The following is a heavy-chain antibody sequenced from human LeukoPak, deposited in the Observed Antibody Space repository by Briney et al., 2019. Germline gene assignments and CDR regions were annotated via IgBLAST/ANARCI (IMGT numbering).Heavy chain of an antibody. CDR2: ISYDGKNK. J-gene: IGHJ4*02. V-gene: IGHV3-30*04. D-gene: IGHD6-19*01. CDR3: ARDMRGGAGTFDY. Sequence: GGSLRLSCAASGFTFSDYSMHWVCQAPGKGLEWMAVISYDGKNKFYTDSVKGRFTISRDDSKNTLSLQMNSLRIDDTAVYYCARDMRGGAGTFDYWGQGILVTLSS. CDR1: GFTFSDYS.